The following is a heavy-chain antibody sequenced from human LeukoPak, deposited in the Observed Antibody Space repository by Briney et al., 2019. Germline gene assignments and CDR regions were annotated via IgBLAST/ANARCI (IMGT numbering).Heavy chain of an antibody. D-gene: IGHD6-13*01. V-gene: IGHV4-4*07. J-gene: IGHJ4*02. CDR3: ARSPDYSSSWYYSSGWYDY. CDR1: GYSISSGYY. Sequence: SETLSLTCTVSGYSISSGYYWGWIRQPAGKGLEWIGRIYTSGSTNYNPSLKSRVTMSVDTSKNQFSLKLSSVTAADTAVYYCARSPDYSSSWYYSSGWYDYWGQGTLVTVSS. CDR2: IYTSGST.